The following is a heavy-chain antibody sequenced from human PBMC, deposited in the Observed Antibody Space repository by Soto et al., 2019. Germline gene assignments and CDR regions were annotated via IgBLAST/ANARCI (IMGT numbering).Heavy chain of an antibody. V-gene: IGHV3-33*01. CDR2: IWYDGSNK. CDR1: GFTFSSYG. CDR3: ARFHTSSYYHHYRKYF. Sequence: GGSLRLSCAASGFTFSSYGMHWVRQAPGKGLEWVAVIWYDGSNKYYADSVKGRFTISRDNSKNTLYLQMNSLRVEDTAVYYCARFHTSSYYHHYRKYFWGQGSTDIV. D-gene: IGHD2-2*01. J-gene: IGHJ6*02.